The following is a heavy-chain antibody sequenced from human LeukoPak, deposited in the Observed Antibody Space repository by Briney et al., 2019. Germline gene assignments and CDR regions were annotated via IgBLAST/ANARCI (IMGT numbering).Heavy chain of an antibody. CDR1: GFTFSTYW. J-gene: IGHJ6*02. V-gene: IGHV3-74*01. CDR3: ARVCSRAGCYLCMDV. Sequence: GGSLRLSCAASGFTFSTYWMHWVRQAPGKGLVWVSRVNSDGTNTDYADSVRGRFTISRDNAKNTLYLQMNSLRAEDTAVYYCARVCSRAGCYLCMDVWGQGTTVTVSS. D-gene: IGHD2-2*01. CDR2: VNSDGTNT.